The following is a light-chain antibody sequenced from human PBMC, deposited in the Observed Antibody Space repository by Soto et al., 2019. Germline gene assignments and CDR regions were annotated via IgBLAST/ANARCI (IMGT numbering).Light chain of an antibody. CDR3: TAFAGRNNLL. J-gene: IGLJ3*02. Sequence: QSALTQPPSVSGSPGQSVTISCTGTSSDVGGYNYVSWYRQHPGKAPKLMIFEVSKRPSGVPDRFSGSKFGNTASLTVSGLQTEDEADYYCTAFAGRNNLLFGGGTKLTVL. CDR2: EVS. CDR1: SSDVGGYNY. V-gene: IGLV2-8*01.